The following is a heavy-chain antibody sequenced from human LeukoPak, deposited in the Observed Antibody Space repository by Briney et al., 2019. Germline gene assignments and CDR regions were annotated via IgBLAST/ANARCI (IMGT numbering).Heavy chain of an antibody. CDR3: ARDGEYLSYYYYMDV. CDR2: INPSGGRT. J-gene: IGHJ6*03. D-gene: IGHD4-17*01. V-gene: IGHV1-46*01. CDR1: GYTFTSYY. Sequence: ASVKVSCKASGYTFTSYYMHWVRQAPGQGLEWMGMINPSGGRTSYAQKFQGRVTMTSDTSTSTVYMEVSSLRSEDTAVYYCARDGEYLSYYYYMDVWGKGTTVTISS.